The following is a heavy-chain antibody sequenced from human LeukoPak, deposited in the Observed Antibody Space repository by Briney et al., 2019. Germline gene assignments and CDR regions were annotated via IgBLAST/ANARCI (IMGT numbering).Heavy chain of an antibody. J-gene: IGHJ6*02. Sequence: GGSLRLSCAASGFTFSGSDLHWVRQASGKGLEWVGRIRSKADSYATAYAASVKGRFTISRDDSKNTAYLQMNSLKTEDTAVYYCARSGYGEYGYGLDVWGQGTTVTVSS. V-gene: IGHV3-73*01. CDR2: IRSKADSYAT. CDR1: GFTFSGSD. D-gene: IGHD4-17*01. CDR3: ARSGYGEYGYGLDV.